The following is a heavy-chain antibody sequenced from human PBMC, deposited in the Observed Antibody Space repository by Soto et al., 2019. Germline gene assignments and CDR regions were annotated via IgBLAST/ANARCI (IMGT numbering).Heavy chain of an antibody. D-gene: IGHD6-13*01. CDR2: IKEDGSAR. J-gene: IGHJ4*02. CDR1: GFTFSGYW. CDR3: ARDLVNH. Sequence: GGSLRLSCAASGFTFSGYWMSWVRQAPGKGLEWVANIKEDGSARYYVDSVEGRFTISRDNAKNSLYLQMNSLRVEDTAVYYCARDLVNHWGQGTLVTVSS. V-gene: IGHV3-7*01.